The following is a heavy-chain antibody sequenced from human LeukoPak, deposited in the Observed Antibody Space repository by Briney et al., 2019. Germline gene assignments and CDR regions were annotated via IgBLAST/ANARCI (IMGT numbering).Heavy chain of an antibody. D-gene: IGHD2-15*01. CDR3: AKGRFYCSGGSCADYYGMDV. V-gene: IGHV3-23*01. CDR2: RSGSGGKT. CDR1: GFTFSRYA. J-gene: IGHJ6*02. Sequence: PGGSLRLSCAASGFTFSRYAMRWLRQAPAKGLAWVSGRSGSGGKTNYADSVKGRFTISRDNSKNSLYLQMNSLRAWDMAVYYCAKGRFYCSGGSCADYYGMDVWGQGTTVTVSS.